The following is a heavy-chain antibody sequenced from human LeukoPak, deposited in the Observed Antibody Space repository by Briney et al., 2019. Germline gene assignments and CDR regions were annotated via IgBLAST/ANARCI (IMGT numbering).Heavy chain of an antibody. CDR3: AKGHYDSSGYYGDY. Sequence: GGSLRLSCAASGFTFSSYAMSWVRQAPGKGLEWVSAISGSGGSTYYADSVKGRFTISRDNSKNTLYLQMNSLRAEDTAVYYCAKGHYDSSGYYGDYWGQGTLVTVSS. D-gene: IGHD3-22*01. CDR2: ISGSGGST. V-gene: IGHV3-23*01. J-gene: IGHJ4*02. CDR1: GFTFSSYA.